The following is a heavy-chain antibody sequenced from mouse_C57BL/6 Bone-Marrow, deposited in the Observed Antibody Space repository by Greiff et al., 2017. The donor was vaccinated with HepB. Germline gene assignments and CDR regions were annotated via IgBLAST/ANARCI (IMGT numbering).Heavy chain of an antibody. CDR1: GYTFTDYY. D-gene: IGHD1-1*01. CDR2: IYPGSGNT. J-gene: IGHJ2*01. Sequence: VQLQQSGAELVRPGASVKLSCKASGYTFTDYYINWVKQRPGQGLEWIARIYPGSGNTYYNEKFKGKATLTAEKSSSTAYMQLSSLTSEDSAVYFCARSYYGSFDYWGQGTTLTVSS. V-gene: IGHV1-76*01. CDR3: ARSYYGSFDY.